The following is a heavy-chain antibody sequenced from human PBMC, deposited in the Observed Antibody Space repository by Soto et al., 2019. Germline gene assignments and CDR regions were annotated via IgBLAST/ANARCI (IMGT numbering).Heavy chain of an antibody. Sequence: QITLKESGPTLVKPTQTLTLTCTFSGFSLSTSGVVVGWIRQPPGKALEWLALIYWDGDKRYSPSLKSRLTITKDTSKNQVFLTITNMDPVDTGTYYCAHRTGGAFDYWGQGTLVTVSS. D-gene: IGHD3-16*01. CDR1: GFSLSTSGVV. V-gene: IGHV2-5*02. J-gene: IGHJ4*02. CDR3: AHRTGGAFDY. CDR2: IYWDGDK.